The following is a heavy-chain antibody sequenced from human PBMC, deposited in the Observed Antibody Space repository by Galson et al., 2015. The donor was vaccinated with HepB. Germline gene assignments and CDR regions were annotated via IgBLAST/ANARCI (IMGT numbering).Heavy chain of an antibody. Sequence: SVKVSCKASGYTFTSYYMHWVRQAPGQGLEWMGIINPSGGSTSYAQKFQGRVTMTRDTSTSTVYMELSSLRSEDTAVYYCARDSAPGDCSGGSCQYALTNWGQGTLVTVSS. J-gene: IGHJ4*02. CDR1: GYTFTSYY. D-gene: IGHD2-15*01. CDR3: ARDSAPGDCSGGSCQYALTN. CDR2: INPSGGST. V-gene: IGHV1-46*01.